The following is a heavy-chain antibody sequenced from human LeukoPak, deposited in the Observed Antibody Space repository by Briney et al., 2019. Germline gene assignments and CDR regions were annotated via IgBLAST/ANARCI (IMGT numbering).Heavy chain of an antibody. V-gene: IGHV3-23*01. CDR2: IGAIGVNT. CDR1: GFTFSTYA. D-gene: IGHD3-10*01. CDR3: AKDLWFGELGPDY. J-gene: IGHJ4*02. Sequence: GESLRLSCTASGFTFSTYAMGWARQAPGKGLEWVSGIGAIGVNTFYADSAKGRFTISRDNSKNTLYLQMNSLRAEDTAVYYCAKDLWFGELGPDYWGQGTLVTVSS.